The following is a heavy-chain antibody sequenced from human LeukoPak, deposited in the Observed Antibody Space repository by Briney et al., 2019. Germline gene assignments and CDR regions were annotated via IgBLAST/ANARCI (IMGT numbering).Heavy chain of an antibody. Sequence: GGSLRLSCAASGFTFSSYWMSWVRQAPGQGLEWVANIKQDGSDKYYVDSVKGRFTISRDNAKNSLYLQMNSLRAEDTAVYYCARLFLGGNSPSDYWGQGTLVTVSS. CDR1: GFTFSSYW. CDR2: IKQDGSDK. CDR3: ARLFLGGNSPSDY. J-gene: IGHJ4*02. D-gene: IGHD4-23*01. V-gene: IGHV3-7*05.